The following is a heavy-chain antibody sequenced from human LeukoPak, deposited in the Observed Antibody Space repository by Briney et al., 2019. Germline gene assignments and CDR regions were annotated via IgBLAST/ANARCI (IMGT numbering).Heavy chain of an antibody. D-gene: IGHD1-26*01. CDR2: IYYSGST. V-gene: IGHV4-39*07. Sequence: SETLSLTCTVSGGSISSSSYYWGWIRQPPGKGLEWIGSIYYSGSTYYNPSLKSRVTMSIDTSKNQFSLKLSSVTAADTAVYYCARSGFGATNIYSYFDYWGQGTLVTVSS. CDR1: GGSISSSSYY. CDR3: ARSGFGATNIYSYFDY. J-gene: IGHJ4*02.